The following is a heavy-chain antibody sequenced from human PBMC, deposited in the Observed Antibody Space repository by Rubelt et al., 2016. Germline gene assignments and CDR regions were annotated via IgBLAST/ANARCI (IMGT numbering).Heavy chain of an antibody. V-gene: IGHV4-59*08. Sequence: YYSGSTNYNPTLKSRVTISVDTSKNQFSLKLSSVTAADTAVYYCARGIPLVRGVFDYWGQGTLVTVSS. CDR2: YYSGST. D-gene: IGHD3-10*01. J-gene: IGHJ4*02. CDR3: ARGIPLVRGVFDY.